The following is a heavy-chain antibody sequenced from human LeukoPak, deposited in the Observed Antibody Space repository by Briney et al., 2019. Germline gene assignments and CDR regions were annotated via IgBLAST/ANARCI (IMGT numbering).Heavy chain of an antibody. V-gene: IGHV3-7*01. CDR1: GFTFSSYW. Sequence: GGSLRLSCEASGFTFSSYWMSWVRQAPGKGLEWVANIKQDGSEKYYVDSMKGRFTISRDNAKRSLYLQMNSLRAEDTAVYYCARDGYSYAYTYFFYYYMDVWGKGTTVTVSS. CDR3: ARDGYSYAYTYFFYYYMDV. D-gene: IGHD5-18*01. J-gene: IGHJ6*03. CDR2: IKQDGSEK.